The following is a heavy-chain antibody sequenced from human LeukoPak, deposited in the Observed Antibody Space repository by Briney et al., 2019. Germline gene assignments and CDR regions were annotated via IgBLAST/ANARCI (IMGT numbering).Heavy chain of an antibody. Sequence: PGGSLRLSCAASGFTFSSYSMNLVRQAPGKGLEWVSSISSSSSYIYYADSVKGRFTISRDNSKNTLYLQMNSLRAEDTAVYYCAIKAVADSYWGQGTLVTVSS. D-gene: IGHD6-19*01. CDR2: ISSSSSYI. V-gene: IGHV3-21*04. CDR3: AIKAVADSY. J-gene: IGHJ4*02. CDR1: GFTFSSYS.